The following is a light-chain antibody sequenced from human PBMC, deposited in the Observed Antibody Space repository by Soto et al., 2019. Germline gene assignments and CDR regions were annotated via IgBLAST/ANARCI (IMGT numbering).Light chain of an antibody. CDR2: GAS. Sequence: ELVLTQSPGTLSLSPGERATLSCRASLSVSSNYLAWYQQRPGQAPRLLIYGASSRATGIPDRFSGSGSGTDFTLTISRLEPKDFAVYYCQQYGSSPPMYTFGQGTKLEIK. V-gene: IGKV3-20*01. CDR1: LSVSSNY. J-gene: IGKJ2*01. CDR3: QQYGSSPPMYT.